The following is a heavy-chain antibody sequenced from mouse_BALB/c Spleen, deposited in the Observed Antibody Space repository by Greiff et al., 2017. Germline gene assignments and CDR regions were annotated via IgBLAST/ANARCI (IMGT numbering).Heavy chain of an antibody. Sequence: VQLQQSGAELVKPGASVKLSCTASGFNINDTYMHWVKQRPEQGLEWIGRIDPANGNTKYDQKFKGKATITADTSSNTAYLQLSSLTSEDTAVYYCALITPRSMDYWGQGTSVTVSS. CDR1: GFNINDTY. J-gene: IGHJ4*01. V-gene: IGHV14-3*02. D-gene: IGHD2-4*01. CDR2: IDPANGNT. CDR3: ALITPRSMDY.